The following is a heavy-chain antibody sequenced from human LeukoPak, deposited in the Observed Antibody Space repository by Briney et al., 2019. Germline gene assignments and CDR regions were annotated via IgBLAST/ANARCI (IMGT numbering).Heavy chain of an antibody. CDR2: IYPGDSDT. CDR3: ARHFTTVTYGVDY. J-gene: IGHJ4*02. CDR1: GYRFTNYW. D-gene: IGHD4-17*01. V-gene: IGHV5-51*01. Sequence: GESLKISCKGSGYRFTNYWIGWVRQMPGKGLEWMGIIYPGDSDTRYSPPFQGQVTISADKSISTAYLQWNSLKASDTAMYYCARHFTTVTYGVDYWGQGTLVTVSS.